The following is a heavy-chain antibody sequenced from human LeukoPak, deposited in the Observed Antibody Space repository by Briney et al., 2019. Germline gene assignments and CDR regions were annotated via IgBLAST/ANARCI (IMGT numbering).Heavy chain of an antibody. V-gene: IGHV1-58*02. Sequence: SVKVSCKASGFTFTSSAMQWVRQARGQRLEWIGWIVVGSGNTNSAQKFQERVTITRDMSTCTAYMELSSLRSEDTAVYYCAADWHYNTYASLSAFDIWGQGTMVTVSS. CDR2: IVVGSGNT. J-gene: IGHJ3*02. D-gene: IGHD3-16*01. CDR1: GFTFTSSA. CDR3: AADWHYNTYASLSAFDI.